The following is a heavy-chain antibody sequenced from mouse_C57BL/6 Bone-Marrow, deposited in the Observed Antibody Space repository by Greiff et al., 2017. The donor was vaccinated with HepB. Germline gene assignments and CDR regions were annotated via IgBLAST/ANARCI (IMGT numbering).Heavy chain of an antibody. CDR3: ARVYDYGYFDY. J-gene: IGHJ2*01. D-gene: IGHD2-4*01. CDR1: GYSITSGYY. V-gene: IGHV3-6*01. Sequence: VQLQQSGPGLVKPSQSLSLTCSVTGYSITSGYYWNWIRQFPGNKLEWMGYISYDGSNNYNPSLKNRISITRDTSKNQFFLKLNSVTTEDTATYYCARVYDYGYFDYWGQGTTLTVSS. CDR2: ISYDGSN.